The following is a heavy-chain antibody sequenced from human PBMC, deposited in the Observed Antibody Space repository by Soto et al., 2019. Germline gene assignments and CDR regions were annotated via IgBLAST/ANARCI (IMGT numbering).Heavy chain of an antibody. D-gene: IGHD6-13*01. CDR2: IYSGGST. V-gene: IGHV3-53*01. CDR3: ARGRYYSSSWSAYNWFDP. Sequence: VQLVESGGGVVQPGRSLRLSCAASGFTVSSNYMSWVRQAPGKGLEWVSVIYSGGSTYYADSVKGRFTISRDNSKNTLYLQMNSLRAEDTAVYYCARGRYYSSSWSAYNWFDPWGQGTLVTVSS. J-gene: IGHJ5*02. CDR1: GFTVSSNY.